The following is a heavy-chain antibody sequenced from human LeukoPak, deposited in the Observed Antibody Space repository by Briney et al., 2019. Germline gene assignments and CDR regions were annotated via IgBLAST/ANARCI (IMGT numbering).Heavy chain of an antibody. CDR2: ISDSGTIT. Sequence: GGSLRLSCAASGFAFSSQAMGWVRQAPGKGLEWVSVISDSGTITYYADSVKGRFTISRDNSKNTLFLQMNSLRAENTAVYYCAKDARRTSGWYFFDYWGQGTLVTVSS. V-gene: IGHV3-23*01. D-gene: IGHD6-19*01. CDR1: GFAFSSQA. CDR3: AKDARRTSGWYFFDY. J-gene: IGHJ4*02.